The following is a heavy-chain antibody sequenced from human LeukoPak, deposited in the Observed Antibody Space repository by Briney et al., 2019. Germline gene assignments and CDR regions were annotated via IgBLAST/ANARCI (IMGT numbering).Heavy chain of an antibody. CDR3: ARGPLLDYYDSSGYYFDY. D-gene: IGHD3-22*01. CDR2: IYTSGST. J-gene: IGHJ4*02. Sequence: SETLSLTCTVSGGSISSGSYYWSWIRQPAGKGLEWIGRIYTSGSTNYNPSLKSRVTISVDTSKNQFSLKLSSVTAADTAVYYCARGPLLDYYDSSGYYFDYWGQGTLVTVSS. V-gene: IGHV4-61*02. CDR1: GGSISSGSYY.